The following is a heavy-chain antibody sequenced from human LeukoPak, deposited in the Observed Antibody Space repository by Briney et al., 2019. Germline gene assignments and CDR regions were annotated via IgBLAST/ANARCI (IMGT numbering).Heavy chain of an antibody. J-gene: IGHJ6*03. D-gene: IGHD3-16*01. CDR3: ATTLRRYYYMDV. Sequence: SETLSLTCTVSGGSISSYYWSWIRQPPGEGLEWIGYIYYSGSTNYNPSLKSRVTISVDTSKNQFSLKLSSVTAADTAAYYCATTLRRYYYMDVWGKGTTVTVS. CDR2: IYYSGST. V-gene: IGHV4-59*08. CDR1: GGSISSYY.